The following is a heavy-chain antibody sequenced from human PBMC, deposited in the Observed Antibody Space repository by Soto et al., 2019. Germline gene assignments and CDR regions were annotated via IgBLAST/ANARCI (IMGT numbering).Heavy chain of an antibody. CDR2: IIPALGTT. CDR3: ARPDFGDYWYFDL. CDR1: GGPFSSHT. J-gene: IGHJ2*01. D-gene: IGHD4-17*01. Sequence: QDQLVQSGAEVKKPGSSVKVSCKAFGGPFSSHTFSWVRQAPGQGLEWMGRIIPALGTTTYAQKFQGRVTITADDSGTTFYKELNSLRTEDTAVYYCARPDFGDYWYFDLWGRGTLVTVSS. V-gene: IGHV1-69*08.